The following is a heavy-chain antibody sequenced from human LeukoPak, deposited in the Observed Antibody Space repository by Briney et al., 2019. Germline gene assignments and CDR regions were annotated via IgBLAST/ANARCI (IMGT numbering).Heavy chain of an antibody. Sequence: GGSLRLSCAASGFTFSSYAMHWVRQAPGKGLEWVAVISYDGSNKYYADSVKGRFTISRDNSKNTLYLQMNSLRAEDTAVYYCAREMATKAFDYWGQGTLVAVSS. CDR3: AREMATKAFDY. V-gene: IGHV3-30*01. CDR2: ISYDGSNK. CDR1: GFTFSSYA. D-gene: IGHD5-24*01. J-gene: IGHJ4*02.